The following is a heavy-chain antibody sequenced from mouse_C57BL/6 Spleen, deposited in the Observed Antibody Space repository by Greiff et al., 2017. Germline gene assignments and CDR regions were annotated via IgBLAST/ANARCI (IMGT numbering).Heavy chain of an antibody. CDR1: GFNIKNTY. D-gene: IGHD1-1*01. Sequence: EVQLQQSVAELVRPGASVKLSCTASGFNIKNTYMHWVKQRPEQGLEWIGRIDPANGNTKYAPKFQGKATITADTSSNTAYLQLSSLTSEDTAIYYCARRGYYGSSFEYWYFDVWGTGTTVTVSS. CDR2: IDPANGNT. V-gene: IGHV14-3*01. CDR3: ARRGYYGSSFEYWYFDV. J-gene: IGHJ1*03.